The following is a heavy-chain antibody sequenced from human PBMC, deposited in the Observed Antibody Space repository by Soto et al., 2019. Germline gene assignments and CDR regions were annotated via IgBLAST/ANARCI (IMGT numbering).Heavy chain of an antibody. CDR2: IYYSGST. Sequence: SETLSLTCTVSGGSISSSSYYWGWIRQPPGKGLEWIGSIYYSGSTYYNPSLKSRVTISVDTSKNQFSLKLSSVTAADTAVYYCASYVDTAPPITDAFDIWGQGTMVTGSS. CDR3: ASYVDTAPPITDAFDI. J-gene: IGHJ3*02. D-gene: IGHD5-18*01. CDR1: GGSISSSSYY. V-gene: IGHV4-39*07.